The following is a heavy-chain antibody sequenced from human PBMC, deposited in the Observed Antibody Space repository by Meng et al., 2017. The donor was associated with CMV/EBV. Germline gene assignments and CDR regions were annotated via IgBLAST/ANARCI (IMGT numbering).Heavy chain of an antibody. D-gene: IGHD1-1*01. CDR3: ASTTGTVNY. CDR1: GFNFSSYW. V-gene: IGHV3-7*01. J-gene: IGHJ4*02. Sequence: RLSCAASGFNFSSYWMSWVRQAPGKGLEWVANIKQDGSEKYYVDSVKGRFTISRDNAKNSLYLQMNSLRAEDTAVYYCASTTGTVNYWGQGTLVTVSS. CDR2: IKQDGSEK.